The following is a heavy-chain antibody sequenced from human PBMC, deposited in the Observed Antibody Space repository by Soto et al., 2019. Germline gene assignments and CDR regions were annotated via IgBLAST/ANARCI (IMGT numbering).Heavy chain of an antibody. D-gene: IGHD3-9*01. CDR2: IDNDGSST. J-gene: IGHJ4*02. V-gene: IGHV3-74*01. CDR3: ARGPAGGGGKLTGDY. Sequence: EVQLVESGGGLIQPGGSLRLSCAASGFTFSSYWMHWVRQAPGKGLVWVSRIDNDGSSTTYADSVKGRFTISRDNAKNTRYLKMNSRRAEDTAGSYLARGPAGGGGKLTGDYWGQGTLVTVSS. CDR1: GFTFSSYW.